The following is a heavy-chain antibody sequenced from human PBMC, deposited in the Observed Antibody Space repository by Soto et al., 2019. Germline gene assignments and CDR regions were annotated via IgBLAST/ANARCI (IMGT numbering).Heavy chain of an antibody. J-gene: IGHJ6*03. CDR3: ARVESLVVAATTSYYYYYMDV. D-gene: IGHD2-15*01. V-gene: IGHV3-7*01. CDR1: GFTFSSYW. Sequence: PGGSLRLSCAASGFTFSSYWMSWVRQAPGKGLEWVANIKQDGSEKYYVDSVKGRFTISRDNAKNSLYLQMNSLRAEDTAVYYCARVESLVVAATTSYYYYYMDVWGKGTTVTVSS. CDR2: IKQDGSEK.